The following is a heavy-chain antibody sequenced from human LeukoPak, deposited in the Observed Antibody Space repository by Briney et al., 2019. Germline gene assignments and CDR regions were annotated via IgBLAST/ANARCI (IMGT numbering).Heavy chain of an antibody. CDR3: AGDRISSGWYTDD. V-gene: IGHV4-31*03. D-gene: IGHD6-19*01. CDR2: IYYSGST. CDR1: GGSISSGGYY. Sequence: PSETLSLTCTVSGGSISSGGYYWSWIRQHPGKGLEWIGYIYYSGSTYYNPSLTSRLTKSVDPSKNQFSLKLASVTAAAPAVSFGAGDRISSGWYTDDWGQGTLVTVSS. J-gene: IGHJ4*02.